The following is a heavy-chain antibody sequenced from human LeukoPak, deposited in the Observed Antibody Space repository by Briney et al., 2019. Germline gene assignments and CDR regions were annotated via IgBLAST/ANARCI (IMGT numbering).Heavy chain of an antibody. J-gene: IGHJ5*02. CDR2: IIPIFGTA. CDR3: ARDLIGRDGYNEGDWFDP. CDR1: GGTFSSYA. Sequence: SVKVSCKASGGTFSSYAISWVRQAPGQGLEWMGGIIPIFGTANYAQKFQGRVTITADESTSTAYMELSSLRSEDTAVYYCARDLIGRDGYNEGDWFDPRGQGTLVTVSS. V-gene: IGHV1-69*13. D-gene: IGHD5-24*01.